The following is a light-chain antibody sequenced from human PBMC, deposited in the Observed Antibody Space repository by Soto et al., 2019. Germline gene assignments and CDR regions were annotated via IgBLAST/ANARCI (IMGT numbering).Light chain of an antibody. J-gene: IGKJ3*01. Sequence: IQLTQSPSSLSASVGDRVTITCRASQGIINYLAWYQQKPGKAPNLLIYGASTLKSGVPSRFGGSGSGTDFTLTVSSLQPEDFATYYCQQLFIYPPTFVPATKVDVK. V-gene: IGKV1-9*01. CDR2: GAS. CDR1: QGIINY. CDR3: QQLFIYPPT.